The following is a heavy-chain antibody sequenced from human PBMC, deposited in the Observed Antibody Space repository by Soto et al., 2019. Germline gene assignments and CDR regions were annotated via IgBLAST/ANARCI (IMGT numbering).Heavy chain of an antibody. CDR1: GGSISSYY. J-gene: IGHJ4*02. CDR2: IYYSGST. CDR3: AREWGYDSSGYYFRDFDY. V-gene: IGHV4-59*01. Sequence: SETLSLTCTVSGGSISSYYWSWIRQPPVNGLEWVGYIYYSGSTNYNPSLKSRVTISVDTSKNQFSLKLSSVTAADTAVYYCAREWGYDSSGYYFRDFDYWGQGTLVTVSS. D-gene: IGHD3-22*01.